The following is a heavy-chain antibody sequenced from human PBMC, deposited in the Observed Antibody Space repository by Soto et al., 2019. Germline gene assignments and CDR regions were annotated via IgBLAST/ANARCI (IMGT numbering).Heavy chain of an antibody. J-gene: IGHJ4*02. V-gene: IGHV3-23*01. CDR3: AKDTGAGEQWLETISYFDY. Sequence: GGSLRLSCAASGFTFSSYAMSWVRQAPGKGLEWVSAISGSGGSTYYADSVKGRFTISRDNSKNTLYLQMNSLRAEDTAVYYCAKDTGAGEQWLETISYFDYWGQGTLVTVSS. CDR1: GFTFSSYA. D-gene: IGHD6-19*01. CDR2: ISGSGGST.